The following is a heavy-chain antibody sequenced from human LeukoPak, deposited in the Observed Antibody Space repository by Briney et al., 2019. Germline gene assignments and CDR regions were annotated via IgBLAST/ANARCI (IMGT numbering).Heavy chain of an antibody. CDR2: ISYDGSNK. J-gene: IGHJ4*02. CDR1: GFTFSSYG. D-gene: IGHD3-10*01. Sequence: GGSLRLSCAASGFTFSSYGMHWVRQAPGKGLEWVAVISYDGSNKYYADSVKGRFTISRDNSKDTLYLQMNSLRAEDTAVYYCAKTTYYYGSGSYHTFDYWGQGTLVTVSS. V-gene: IGHV3-30*18. CDR3: AKTTYYYGSGSYHTFDY.